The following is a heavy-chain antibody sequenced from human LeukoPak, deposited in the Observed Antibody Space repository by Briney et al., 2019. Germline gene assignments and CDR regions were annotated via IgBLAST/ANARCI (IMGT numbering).Heavy chain of an antibody. D-gene: IGHD6-13*01. CDR3: ARDRSPSYSSVWYMGADDAFDI. CDR2: ISAYNGNT. CDR1: GYTFTSYG. J-gene: IGHJ3*02. Sequence: ASVKVSCKASGYTFTSYGISWVRQAPGQGLEWMGWISAYNGNTNYAQKLQGRVTMTTDTSTSTAYMELRSLRSDDTAVYYCARDRSPSYSSVWYMGADDAFDIWGQGTMVTVSS. V-gene: IGHV1-18*01.